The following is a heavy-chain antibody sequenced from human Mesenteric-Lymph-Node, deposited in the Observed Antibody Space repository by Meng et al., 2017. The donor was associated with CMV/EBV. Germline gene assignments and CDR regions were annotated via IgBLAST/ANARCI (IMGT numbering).Heavy chain of an antibody. V-gene: IGHV3-20*04. CDR2: INWNGGST. Sequence: GGSLRLSCAASGFTFDDYGMSWVRQAPGKGLEWVSGINWNGGSTGYADSVKGRFTISRDNAKNSLYLQMNSLRAEDTAVYYCARQPAAINTLDYWGQGTLVTVSS. CDR3: ARQPAAINTLDY. J-gene: IGHJ4*02. D-gene: IGHD2-2*01. CDR1: GFTFDDYG.